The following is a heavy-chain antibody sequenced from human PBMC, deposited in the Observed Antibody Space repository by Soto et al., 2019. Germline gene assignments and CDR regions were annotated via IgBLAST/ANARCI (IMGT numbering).Heavy chain of an antibody. CDR1: GGTFNTYT. CDR2: IIPMVTVT. J-gene: IGHJ3*01. Sequence: QVHLIQSGAEVKKPGSSVKVSCKAAGGTFNTYTLIWVRQAPGHGLEWMGRIIPMVTVTNSAQKFQDRLTLTADKSTGTAFMELTSLRSDDTAVYYCSIGSWSAETFDVWGQGTMVTVSS. D-gene: IGHD2-2*01. V-gene: IGHV1-69*02. CDR3: SIGSWSAETFDV.